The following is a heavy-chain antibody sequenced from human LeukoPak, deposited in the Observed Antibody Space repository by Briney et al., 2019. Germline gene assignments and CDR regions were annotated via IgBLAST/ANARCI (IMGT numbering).Heavy chain of an antibody. CDR2: IRSKAYGGTT. J-gene: IGHJ4*02. CDR3: TRGVVPAAIRGFDY. D-gene: IGHD2-2*01. V-gene: IGHV3-49*03. Sequence: GGSLRLSCTASGFTFGDYAMSWFRQAPGKGLEWVGFIRSKAYGGTTEYAASVKGRFTISRDDSKSIAYLQMNSLKTEDTAVYYCTRGVVPAAIRGFDYWGQGTLVTVSS. CDR1: GFTFGDYA.